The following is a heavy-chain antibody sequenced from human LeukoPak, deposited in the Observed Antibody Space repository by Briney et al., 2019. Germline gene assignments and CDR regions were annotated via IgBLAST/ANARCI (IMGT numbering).Heavy chain of an antibody. CDR2: INHSGST. V-gene: IGHV4-34*01. CDR1: GGSFSGYY. D-gene: IGHD6-13*01. CDR3: ARGGYSSSWYFDY. Sequence: SETLSLTCAVYGGSFSGYYWSWIRQPPGKGLEWIGEINHSGSTNYNPSLKSRVTISVDTSKNQFSLKLSSVTAADTAVCYCARGGYSSSWYFDYWGQGTLVTVSS. J-gene: IGHJ4*02.